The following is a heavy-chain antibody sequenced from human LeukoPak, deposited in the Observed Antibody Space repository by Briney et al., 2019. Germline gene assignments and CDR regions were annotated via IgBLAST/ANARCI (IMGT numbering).Heavy chain of an antibody. V-gene: IGHV3-23*01. CDR1: GFTVSSYG. J-gene: IGHJ4*02. CDR3: AKWVHYYDSSGYYPSFDY. CDR2: ISGSGGST. D-gene: IGHD3-22*01. Sequence: GGSLRLSCAASGFTVSSYGMSWVRQAPGKGLEWDSAISGSGGSTYYADSVKGRFTISRDNSKNTLYLQMNSLRAEDTAVYYCAKWVHYYDSSGYYPSFDYWGQGTLVTVSS.